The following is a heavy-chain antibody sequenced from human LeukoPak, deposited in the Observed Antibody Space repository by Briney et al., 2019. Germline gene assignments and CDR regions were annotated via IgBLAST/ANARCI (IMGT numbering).Heavy chain of an antibody. V-gene: IGHV4-4*02. CDR1: GGSISSSNW. Sequence: SETLSLTCAVSGGSISSSNWWSWVRQPPGKGLEWIGEIYHSGSTNYNPSLKSRVTISVDTSKNQFSLRLSSVTAADTAVYYCARRKTSDYYGIDVWGQGTTVTVSS. CDR3: ARRKTSDYYGIDV. CDR2: IYHSGST. J-gene: IGHJ6*02.